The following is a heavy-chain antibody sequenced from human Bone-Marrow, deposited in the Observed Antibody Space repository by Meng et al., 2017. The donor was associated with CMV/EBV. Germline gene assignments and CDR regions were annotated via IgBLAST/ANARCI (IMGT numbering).Heavy chain of an antibody. CDR3: ARGDTSIAAL. J-gene: IGHJ4*02. CDR1: GGTFSSYA. D-gene: IGHD6-6*01. Sequence: SVKVSCKASGGTFSSYAISWVRQAPGQGLEWMGGIIPILGIANYAQKFQGRVTITTDESTSTAYMELSSLRSEDTAVYYCARGDTSIAALWGQGTLVTVSS. CDR2: IIPILGIA. V-gene: IGHV1-69*10.